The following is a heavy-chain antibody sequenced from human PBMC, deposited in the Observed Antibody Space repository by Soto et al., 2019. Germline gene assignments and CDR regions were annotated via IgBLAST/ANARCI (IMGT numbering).Heavy chain of an antibody. CDR1: GDTFSFYT. D-gene: IGHD3-10*01. CDR3: ATSYGSGYRALDY. V-gene: IGHV1-69*02. J-gene: IGHJ4*02. CDR2: VNPILSMS. Sequence: QVQLVQSGAELKKPGSSVKVSCKASGDTFSFYTINWVRQAPGLGLEWMGRVNPILSMSNYAPKFQGRVTMTADKSTSTAYMELRSLRSEDTALYYCATSYGSGYRALDYWGQGALVTVSS.